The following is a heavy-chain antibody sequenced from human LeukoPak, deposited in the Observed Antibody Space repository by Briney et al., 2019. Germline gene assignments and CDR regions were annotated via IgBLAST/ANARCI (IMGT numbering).Heavy chain of an antibody. CDR2: ISSSSSYK. CDR3: ARVFVVVTADYYYGMDV. V-gene: IGHV3-21*01. Sequence: VTLCLTCAASGFTFSSYNLNWVRQAPGKGLEWVLSISSSSSYKYYADSVKGRFTICRDNAKNSLYLQMNSPRAEDTAVYYCARVFVVVTADYYYGMDVWGKGTTVSVSS. D-gene: IGHD2-21*02. J-gene: IGHJ6*04. CDR1: GFTFSSYN.